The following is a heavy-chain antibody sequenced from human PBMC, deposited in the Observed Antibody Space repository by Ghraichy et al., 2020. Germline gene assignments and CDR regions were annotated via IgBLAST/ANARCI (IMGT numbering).Heavy chain of an antibody. D-gene: IGHD1-26*01. J-gene: IGHJ4*02. CDR2: FISKADGGAR. CDR3: TTTRRGSAGY. CDR1: GFTFSDAW. Sequence: GVLNISCAASGFTFSDAWMSWVHQAPGKGLEWVGRFISKADGGARDYTAPVRGRFSISRDDSINTLYLQMNSLKTEDTAVYYCTTTRRGSAGYWGQGTLVTVSS. V-gene: IGHV3-15*01.